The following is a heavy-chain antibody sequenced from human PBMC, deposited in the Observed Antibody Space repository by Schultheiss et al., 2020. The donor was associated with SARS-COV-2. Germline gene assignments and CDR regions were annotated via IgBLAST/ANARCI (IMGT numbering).Heavy chain of an antibody. CDR2: IYYSGST. Sequence: SQTLSLTCTVSSGSVSSGGYYWNWIRQHPGKGLEWIGNIYYSGSTDYNPSLKSRVTISVDTSKNQFSLKLSSVTAADTAVYYCARNRPPFIRYCSGGSCYPSTGPFDYWGQGTLVTVSS. CDR1: SGSVSSGGYY. V-gene: IGHV4-31*03. CDR3: ARNRPPFIRYCSGGSCYPSTGPFDY. D-gene: IGHD2-15*01. J-gene: IGHJ4*02.